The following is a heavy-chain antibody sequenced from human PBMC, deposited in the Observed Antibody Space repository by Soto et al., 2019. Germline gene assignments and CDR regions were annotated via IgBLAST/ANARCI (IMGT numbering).Heavy chain of an antibody. V-gene: IGHV4-31*03. J-gene: IGHJ5*02. D-gene: IGHD3-10*01. CDR2: IFYSGST. Sequence: PSETLSLTCTVSGGSISSAGYNWSWTRQHPGKGLEWIGYIFYSGSTYYNPSLKSRVTISVDTSKNQFSLKLSSVTAADTAVYYCARVRVVRGVIITGWFDPWGQG. CDR3: ARVRVVRGVIITGWFDP. CDR1: GGSISSAGYN.